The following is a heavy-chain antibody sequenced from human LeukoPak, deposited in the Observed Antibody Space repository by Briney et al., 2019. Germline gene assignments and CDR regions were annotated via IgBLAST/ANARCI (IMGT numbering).Heavy chain of an antibody. V-gene: IGHV3-74*01. J-gene: IGHJ6*02. Sequence: GGSLRLSCAASGFTFSSYCMHWVRQAPGKGLVWVSRINSDGSSTSYADSVKGRFTISRDNAKNTLYLQMNSLRAEDTAVYYCAIVVVTNYYYGMDVWGQGTTVTVSS. D-gene: IGHD2-15*01. CDR3: AIVVVTNYYYGMDV. CDR1: GFTFSSYC. CDR2: INSDGSST.